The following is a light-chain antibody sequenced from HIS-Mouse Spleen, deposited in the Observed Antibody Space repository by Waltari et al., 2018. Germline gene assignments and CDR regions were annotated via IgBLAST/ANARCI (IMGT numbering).Light chain of an antibody. V-gene: IGLV2-23*01. CDR3: CSYAGSSTWV. J-gene: IGLJ3*02. CDR2: EGS. Sequence: QSALTQPASVSGSPGQSITISCTGTSSDVGSYNLFSWYQQHPGKAPKRMIYEGSKRPSGVSNRFSVSKAGNTASLTISGLQAEDEADYYCCSYAGSSTWVFGGGTKLTVL. CDR1: SSDVGSYNL.